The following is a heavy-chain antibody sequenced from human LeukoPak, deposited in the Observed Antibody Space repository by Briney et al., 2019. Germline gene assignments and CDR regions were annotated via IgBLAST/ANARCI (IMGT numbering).Heavy chain of an antibody. V-gene: IGHV3-7*01. CDR3: ARDIEAAGLFLDY. CDR1: GFTFSSYW. CDR2: TKYDGSEK. J-gene: IGHJ4*02. Sequence: GGSLRLSCAASGFTFSSYWMSWVRQAPGKGLEWVANTKYDGSEKYYVDSVKGRFTISRDNAKNSLYLQMNSLRAEDTAAYYCARDIEAAGLFLDYWGQGTLVTVSS. D-gene: IGHD6-13*01.